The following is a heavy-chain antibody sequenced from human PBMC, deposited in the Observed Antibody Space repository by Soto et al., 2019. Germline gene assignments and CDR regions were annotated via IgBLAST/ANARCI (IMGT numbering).Heavy chain of an antibody. CDR3: ARTYGTGSLNWFDP. CDR2: ISSGSGNI. Sequence: EVQLVESGGGLVQPGGSLRLSCAASGFIFSSYDMNWVRQAPGKGLEWVSYISSGSGNILYADSVKGRFTISRDNAKNSLYLQMNSLGAEDTAVYYCARTYGTGSLNWFDPWGQGTLVTVSS. V-gene: IGHV3-48*04. D-gene: IGHD3-10*01. J-gene: IGHJ5*02. CDR1: GFIFSSYD.